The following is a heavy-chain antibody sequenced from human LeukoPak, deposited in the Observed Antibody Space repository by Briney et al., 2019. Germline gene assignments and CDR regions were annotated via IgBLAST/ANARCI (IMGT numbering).Heavy chain of an antibody. D-gene: IGHD3-22*01. CDR1: GDSISSYY. J-gene: IGHJ3*02. V-gene: IGHV4-59*01. Sequence: PSETLSLTCTVSGDSISSYYWSWIRQPPGKGLEWIGYIYYIGSTNYNPSHNSQVTISVDTSKNQYSLNLSSVTAAHTAVYYCGRRRGVYYDSTDYYYYAFDIWGQGTMVTVSS. CDR3: GRRRGVYYDSTDYYYYAFDI. CDR2: IYYIGST.